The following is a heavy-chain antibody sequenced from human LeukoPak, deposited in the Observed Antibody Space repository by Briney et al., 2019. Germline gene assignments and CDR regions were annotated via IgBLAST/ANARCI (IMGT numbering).Heavy chain of an antibody. V-gene: IGHV4-4*07. D-gene: IGHD3-22*01. Sequence: SETLSLTCTVSGGSLSGYYWNWIRQPAGKGLEWIGRIYTSGNSWYKPSLQSRVTMSVDTSKNQFSLKMRSLTAADTGVYYCARSNLGSYDQSGYYQHWGQGTRVTVSS. CDR3: ARSNLGSYDQSGYYQH. CDR1: GGSLSGYY. CDR2: IYTSGNS. J-gene: IGHJ1*01.